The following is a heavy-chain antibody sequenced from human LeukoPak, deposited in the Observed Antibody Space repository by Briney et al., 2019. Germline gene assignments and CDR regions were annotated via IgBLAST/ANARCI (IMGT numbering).Heavy chain of an antibody. Sequence: KPSETLSLTCAVSGGSISSGGYSWNWIRQPPGKGLEWIGYIYHSGSTYYNPSLKSRVTISVDRSKNQFSLKLSSVTAADTAVYYCARAGAYCGGDCYLDYWGQGTLVTVSS. D-gene: IGHD2-21*02. CDR2: IYHSGST. J-gene: IGHJ4*02. CDR3: ARAGAYCGGDCYLDY. V-gene: IGHV4-30-2*01. CDR1: GGSISSGGYS.